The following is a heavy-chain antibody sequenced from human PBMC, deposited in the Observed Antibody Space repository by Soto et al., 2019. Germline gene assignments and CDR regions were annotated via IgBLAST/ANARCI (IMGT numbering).Heavy chain of an antibody. D-gene: IGHD2-2*02. CDR2: LSGSGGST. CDR3: ARDLSPSDCSSTSCYTRYDSLTGHYQSAVDN. J-gene: IGHJ3*02. V-gene: IGHV3-23*01. CDR1: GFTFSSYA. Sequence: PGGSMRLSCAASGFTFSSYAMSWVRQATGKGLEWVSALSGSGGSTYYADSVKGRFTISRDNSKNTLYLQMNSLRAEDTAVYYCARDLSPSDCSSTSCYTRYDSLTGHYQSAVDNWGPRTMV.